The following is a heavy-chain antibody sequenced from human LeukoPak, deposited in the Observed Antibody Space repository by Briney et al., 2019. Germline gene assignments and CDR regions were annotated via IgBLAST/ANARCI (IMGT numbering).Heavy chain of an antibody. V-gene: IGHV3-30*02. CDR2: IRYDGSNK. J-gene: IGHJ4*02. Sequence: QPGGSLRLSCAASGFTFSSYGMHWVRQAPGKGLEWVAFIRYDGSNKYYADSVKGRFTISRDNSKNTLYLQMNSLRAEDTAVYYCAKGYGSGSYFLYFDYWGQGTLVTVSS. D-gene: IGHD3-10*01. CDR3: AKGYGSGSYFLYFDY. CDR1: GFTFSSYG.